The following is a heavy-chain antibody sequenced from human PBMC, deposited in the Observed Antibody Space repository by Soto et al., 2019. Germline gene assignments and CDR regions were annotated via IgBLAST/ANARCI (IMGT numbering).Heavy chain of an antibody. CDR2: IGTYNGRT. V-gene: IGHV1-18*01. J-gene: IGHJ3*02. D-gene: IGHD2-15*01. CDR1: GYTFTNFG. CDR3: ARDFFFSGGRCSDVFDI. Sequence: EASVKVSCKTSGYTFTNFGISWVRQAPGQGLEWMGWIGTYNGRTSYAKKFQGRVTMTTDTSTSTAYMELWGLRSDDTALYYCARDFFFSGGRCSDVFDIWGQGTMFTVS.